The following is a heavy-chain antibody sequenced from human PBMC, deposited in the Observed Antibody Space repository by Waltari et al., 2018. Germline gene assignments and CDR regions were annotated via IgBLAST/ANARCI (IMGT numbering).Heavy chain of an antibody. Sequence: EVQLVESGGGLVQPGGSLRLSCAASEFSFDDYAMHWVRQDPGKGLEWVSGISWNRGSVAYADSVKGRFTISRDNSKKTMYLEMSALTLEDTAVYYCAGPWGYYSDDGHYLDYWGPGTQVFVSP. CDR1: EFSFDDYA. CDR3: AGPWGYYSDDGHYLDY. J-gene: IGHJ4*02. D-gene: IGHD3-22*01. V-gene: IGHV3-9*01. CDR2: ISWNRGSV.